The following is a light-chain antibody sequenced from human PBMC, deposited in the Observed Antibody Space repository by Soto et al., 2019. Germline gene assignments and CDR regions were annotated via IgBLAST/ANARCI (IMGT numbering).Light chain of an antibody. V-gene: IGLV2-14*01. CDR3: NSYTNSSTYV. CDR2: DVT. J-gene: IGLJ1*01. Sequence: HPGSVCRSPGHSIPISSPGTSSDVGAYNFVAWYQQHPGTVPNLLIYDVTNRPSGVAHRFSGSTSGNTASLTISGLQAEDEADYYCNSYTNSSTYVFGSGTKVTVL. CDR1: SSDVGAYNF.